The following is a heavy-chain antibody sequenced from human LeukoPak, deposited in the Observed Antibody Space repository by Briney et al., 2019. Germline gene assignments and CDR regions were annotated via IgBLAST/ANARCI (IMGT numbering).Heavy chain of an antibody. CDR1: GGSISSYY. J-gene: IGHJ6*03. CDR3: AREVEDYYYYYMDV. Sequence: SETLSLTCTVSGGSISSYYWSWIRQPAGKGLEWIGRIYTSGSTNYNPSLKSRVTMSVDTSKNQFSLKLSSVTAADTAVYYCAREVEDYYYYYMDVWSKGTTVTVSS. CDR2: IYTSGST. V-gene: IGHV4-4*07.